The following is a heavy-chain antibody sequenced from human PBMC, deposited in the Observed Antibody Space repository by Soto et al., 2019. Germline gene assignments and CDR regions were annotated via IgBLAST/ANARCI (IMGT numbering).Heavy chain of an antibody. Sequence: ESGGGLAQPGGSLRLSCEASGFTFNSHAMNWVRQAPGKGLEWVSGISGSGGGTYYADSVKGRFTISRDNSKNTVFLEMSSLRAEDTAVYYCAKVYFFAVGANDYWGQGTPVTVSS. CDR3: AKVYFFAVGANDY. CDR2: ISGSGGGT. D-gene: IGHD3-10*01. V-gene: IGHV3-23*01. CDR1: GFTFNSHA. J-gene: IGHJ4*02.